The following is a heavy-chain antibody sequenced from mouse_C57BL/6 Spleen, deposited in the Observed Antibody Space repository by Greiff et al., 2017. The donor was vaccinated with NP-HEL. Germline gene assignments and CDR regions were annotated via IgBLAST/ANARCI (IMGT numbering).Heavy chain of an antibody. CDR1: GFNIKDDY. Sequence: EVMLVESGAELVRPGASVKLSCTASGFNIKDDYMHWVKQRPEQGLEWIGWIDPENGDTEYASKFQGKATITADTSSNTAYLQLSSLTSEDTAVYYCTTLYGSSYENYWGQGTTLTVSS. D-gene: IGHD1-1*01. J-gene: IGHJ2*01. V-gene: IGHV14-4*01. CDR3: TTLYGSSYENY. CDR2: IDPENGDT.